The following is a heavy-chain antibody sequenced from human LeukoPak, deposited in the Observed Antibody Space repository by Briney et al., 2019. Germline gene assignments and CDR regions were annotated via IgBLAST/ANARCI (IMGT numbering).Heavy chain of an antibody. Sequence: PGGSLRLSCAASGFTFTNYAMSWVRQAPGQGLEWVSVISGGGGNTYYADSVKGRFTISRDNSKNTLYLQMNSLRTEDTAVYYCAKAEGYDILTGLDYWGQGTLVTVSS. D-gene: IGHD3-9*01. V-gene: IGHV3-23*01. J-gene: IGHJ4*02. CDR1: GFTFTNYA. CDR2: ISGGGGNT. CDR3: AKAEGYDILTGLDY.